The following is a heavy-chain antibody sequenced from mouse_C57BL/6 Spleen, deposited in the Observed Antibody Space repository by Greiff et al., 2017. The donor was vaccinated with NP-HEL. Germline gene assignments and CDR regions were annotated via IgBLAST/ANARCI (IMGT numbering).Heavy chain of an antibody. CDR3: ASEGTYSNPSDY. J-gene: IGHJ2*01. Sequence: QVQLQQPGAELVKPGASVKMSCKASGYTFTSYWITWVKQRPGQGLEWIGDIYPGSGSTNYNEKFKSKATLTVDTSSSTAYMQLSSLTSEDSAVYYCASEGTYSNPSDYWGQGTTLTVSS. D-gene: IGHD2-5*01. V-gene: IGHV1-55*01. CDR2: IYPGSGST. CDR1: GYTFTSYW.